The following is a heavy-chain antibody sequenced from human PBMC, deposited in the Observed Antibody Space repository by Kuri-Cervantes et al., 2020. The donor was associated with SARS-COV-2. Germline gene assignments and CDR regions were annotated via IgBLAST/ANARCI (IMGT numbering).Heavy chain of an antibody. V-gene: IGHV3-23*01. D-gene: IGHD6-13*01. CDR2: IGSYGVTT. J-gene: IGHJ4*02. CDR1: GFTFSSYD. Sequence: GESLKISCAASGFTFSSYDMSWVRQAPGKGLEWVSGIGSYGVTTYYADSVKGRFAISRDNSKNTLYLQMNSLRAEDTAVYYCAGQLVLDVGVYWGQGTLVTVSS. CDR3: AGQLVLDVGVY.